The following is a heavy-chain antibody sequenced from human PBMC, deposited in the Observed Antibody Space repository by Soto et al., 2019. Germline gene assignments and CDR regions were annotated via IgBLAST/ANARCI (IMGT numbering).Heavy chain of an antibody. CDR3: ARDYFDLLTASHGGTDY. CDR1: GGSVSSGGYY. V-gene: IGHV4-61*08. CDR2: IYYSGST. Sequence: QVQLQESGPGLVKPSETLSLTCTVSGGSVSSGGYYWSWIRQPPGKGLEWIGYIYYSGSTTYNPSLKSRVTRSVDTAKNQFSLKMSSVTAADTAVYYCARDYFDLLTASHGGTDYWGQGTLVSVSS. J-gene: IGHJ4*02. D-gene: IGHD3-9*01.